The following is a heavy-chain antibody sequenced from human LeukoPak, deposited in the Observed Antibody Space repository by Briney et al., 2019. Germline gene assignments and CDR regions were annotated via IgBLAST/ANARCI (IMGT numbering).Heavy chain of an antibody. D-gene: IGHD5-12*01. CDR2: INPNSGGT. J-gene: IGHJ6*03. V-gene: IGHV1-2*02. Sequence: ASVEVSCKASGYTFTGYYMHWVRQAPGQGLEWMGWINPNSGGTNYAQKFQGRVTMTRDTSISTAYMELSRLRSDDTAVYYCARDLNSGYDWSYYYYMDVWGKGTTVTVSS. CDR1: GYTFTGYY. CDR3: ARDLNSGYDWSYYYYMDV.